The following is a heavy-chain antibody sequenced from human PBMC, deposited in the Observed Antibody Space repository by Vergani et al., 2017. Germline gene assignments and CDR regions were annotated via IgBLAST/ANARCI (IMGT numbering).Heavy chain of an antibody. CDR1: GGSISSGSYY. V-gene: IGHV4-61*02. Sequence: QVQLQESGPGLVKPSQPLSLTCTVSGGSISSGSYYWSWIRQPAGKGLEWIGRIYTSGSTNYNPSLKSRVTISVDTSKNQFSLKLSSVTAADTAVYYCARDEAATIWGIDYYYGMDVWGQGTTVTVSS. J-gene: IGHJ6*02. D-gene: IGHD5-12*01. CDR3: ARDEAATIWGIDYYYGMDV. CDR2: IYTSGST.